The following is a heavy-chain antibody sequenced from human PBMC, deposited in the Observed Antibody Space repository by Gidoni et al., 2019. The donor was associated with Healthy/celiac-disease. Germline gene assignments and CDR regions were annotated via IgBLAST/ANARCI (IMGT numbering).Heavy chain of an antibody. V-gene: IGHV3-30-3*01. Sequence: QVQLVESGGGVVQPGRSLRLSCAASGFTFSSYAMHWVRQAPGKGLEWVAVISYDGSNKYYADSVKGRFTISRDNSKNTLYLQMNSLRAEDTAVYYCARDGHCTNGVCHTPVWGQGTLVTVSS. CDR1: GFTFSSYA. J-gene: IGHJ4*02. CDR3: ARDGHCTNGVCHTPV. CDR2: ISYDGSNK. D-gene: IGHD2-8*01.